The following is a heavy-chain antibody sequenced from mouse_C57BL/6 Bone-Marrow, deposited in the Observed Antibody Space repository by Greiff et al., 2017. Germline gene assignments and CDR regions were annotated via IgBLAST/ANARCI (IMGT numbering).Heavy chain of an antibody. V-gene: IGHV2-5*01. D-gene: IGHD1-1*01. CDR1: GFSLTSYG. J-gene: IGHJ4*01. CDR2: IWRGGST. Sequence: VQLVESGPGLVQPSQSLSITCTVSGFSLTSYGVHWVRQSPGKGLEWLGVIWRGGSTDYNDAFMSKLSITKDNSNVQFFFKMNILQADDTAIYYCAKKGKKLLGGAMDFWGQGTSVTVSS. CDR3: AKKGKKLLGGAMDF.